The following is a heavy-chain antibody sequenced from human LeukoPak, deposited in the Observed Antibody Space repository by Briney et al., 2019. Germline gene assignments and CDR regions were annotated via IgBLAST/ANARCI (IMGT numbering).Heavy chain of an antibody. J-gene: IGHJ4*02. Sequence: PGRSLRLSCAASGFTFSSYAMHWVRQAPGKGLEWVAFISYDGSNKYYADSVKGRFTISRDNSKNTLYLQMNSLRAGDTAAYYCARDRGATSFDYWGQGTLVTVSS. D-gene: IGHD1-26*01. V-gene: IGHV3-30*04. CDR1: GFTFSSYA. CDR3: ARDRGATSFDY. CDR2: ISYDGSNK.